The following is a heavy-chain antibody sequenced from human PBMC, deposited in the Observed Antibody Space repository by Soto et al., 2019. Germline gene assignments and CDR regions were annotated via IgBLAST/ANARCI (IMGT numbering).Heavy chain of an antibody. D-gene: IGHD3-22*01. V-gene: IGHV1-69*12. J-gene: IGHJ4*02. CDR3: ASHYDSSGYYYRGLDY. CDR2: IIPIFGTA. CDR1: GGTFSSYA. Sequence: QVQLVQSGAEVKKPGSSVKVSCKASGGTFSSYAISWVRQAPGQGLEWMGGIIPIFGTADYAQKFQGRVTIPAYESTSTGNMELSSLRSEDTAVYYCASHYDSSGYYYRGLDYWGQGTLVTVSS.